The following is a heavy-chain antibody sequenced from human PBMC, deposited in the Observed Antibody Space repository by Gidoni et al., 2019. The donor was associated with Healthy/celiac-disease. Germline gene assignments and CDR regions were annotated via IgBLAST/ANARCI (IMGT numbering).Heavy chain of an antibody. CDR2: ISYDGSNK. CDR3: AKGWELPELGY. D-gene: IGHD1-26*01. Sequence: AASGFTFSSYGMHWVRQAPGKGLEWVAVISYDGSNKYYADSVKGRFTISRDNSKNTLYLQMNSLRAEDTAVYYCAKGWELPELGYWGQGTLVTVSS. CDR1: GFTFSSYG. V-gene: IGHV3-30*18. J-gene: IGHJ4*02.